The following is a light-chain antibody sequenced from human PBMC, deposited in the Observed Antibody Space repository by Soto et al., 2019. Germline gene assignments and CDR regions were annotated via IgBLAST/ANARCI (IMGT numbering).Light chain of an antibody. Sequence: EIVMTQSPASLSVSPGERATLSCRASQSVSNNYLAWYQQKPGQSPRLLIYDASNRATGIPARFSGSGSGTEFTPTISSLQPDDFATYYCQQYNGYWTFGQGTKVDIK. CDR3: QQYNGYWT. CDR2: DAS. J-gene: IGKJ1*01. V-gene: IGKV3D-15*01. CDR1: QSVSNN.